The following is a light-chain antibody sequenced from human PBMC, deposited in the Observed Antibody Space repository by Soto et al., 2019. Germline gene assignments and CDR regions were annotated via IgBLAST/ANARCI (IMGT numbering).Light chain of an antibody. Sequence: EIVMTQSPATLSVSPGERATLSCRASQSVYSNLAWYQQKPGQAPRLLIYGASTRATGIPARFSGSGSGTEFTLTISSLQSEDFAVYYCQQYNNWPPWTFGQGPKVEIK. CDR3: QQYNNWPPWT. J-gene: IGKJ1*01. CDR1: QSVYSN. CDR2: GAS. V-gene: IGKV3-15*01.